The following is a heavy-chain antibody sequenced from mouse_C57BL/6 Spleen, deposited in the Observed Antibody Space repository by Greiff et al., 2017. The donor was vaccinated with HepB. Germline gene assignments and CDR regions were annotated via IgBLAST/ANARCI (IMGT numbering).Heavy chain of an antibody. Sequence: EVKLQESGGGLVKPGGSLKLSCAASGFTFSDYGMHWVRQAPEKGLEWVAYISSGSSTIYYADTVKGRFTISRDNAKNTLFLQMTSLRSEDTAMYYCAREDYYGSSYRDYYFDYWGQGTTLTVSS. J-gene: IGHJ2*01. CDR3: AREDYYGSSYRDYYFDY. V-gene: IGHV5-17*01. CDR2: ISSGSSTI. CDR1: GFTFSDYG. D-gene: IGHD1-1*01.